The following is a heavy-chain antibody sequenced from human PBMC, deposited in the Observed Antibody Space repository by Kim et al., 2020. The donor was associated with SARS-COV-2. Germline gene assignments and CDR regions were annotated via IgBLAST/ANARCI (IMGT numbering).Heavy chain of an antibody. D-gene: IGHD3-3*01. CDR3: AKDGGDDFWSGEYYYYYMDV. V-gene: IGHV3-9*01. J-gene: IGHJ6*03. Sequence: RFTISRDNAKNSLYLQMNSLRAEDTALYYCAKDGGDDFWSGEYYYYYMDVWGKGTTVTVSS.